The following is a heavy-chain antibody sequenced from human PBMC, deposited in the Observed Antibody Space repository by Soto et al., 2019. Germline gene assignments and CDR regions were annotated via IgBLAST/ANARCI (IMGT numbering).Heavy chain of an antibody. V-gene: IGHV3-48*02. CDR3: ARKGVAFDY. Sequence: GGSRRLSCAASGFTFSSYSMNWVRQAPGKALEWISYISTTSSSIYYADSVKGRFTISRDNAKNSLFLQMNSLRDEDTAVYYCARKGVAFDYWGQGALVTVSS. CDR2: ISTTSSSI. J-gene: IGHJ4*02. D-gene: IGHD3-3*01. CDR1: GFTFSSYS.